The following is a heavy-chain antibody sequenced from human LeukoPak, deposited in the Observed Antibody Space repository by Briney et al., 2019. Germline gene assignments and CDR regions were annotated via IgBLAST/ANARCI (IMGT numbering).Heavy chain of an antibody. CDR3: AKGYTDFDY. CDR2: ISYDGTDK. D-gene: IGHD3-16*02. J-gene: IGHJ4*02. V-gene: IGHV3-30*18. Sequence: GGSLRLSCAASGFTFSNYGFHWVRQTPGKGLEWVAVISYDGTDKYYADSVKGRFTVSRDNSKNTLYLQMNSLRAEDTAVYYCAKGYTDFDYWGQGTLVTVSS. CDR1: GFTFSNYG.